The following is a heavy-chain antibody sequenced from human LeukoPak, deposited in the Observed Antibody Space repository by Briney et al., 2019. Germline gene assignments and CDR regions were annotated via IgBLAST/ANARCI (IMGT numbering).Heavy chain of an antibody. CDR1: GYTFTGYY. Sequence: GASVKVSCKASGYTFTGYYMHWVRQAPGQGLEWMGIINPSGGSTSYAQKFQGRVTMTRDMSTSTVYMELSSLRSEDTAVYYCARAPYGGSFDYWGQGTLVTVSS. D-gene: IGHD4-23*01. V-gene: IGHV1-46*01. CDR3: ARAPYGGSFDY. CDR2: INPSGGST. J-gene: IGHJ4*02.